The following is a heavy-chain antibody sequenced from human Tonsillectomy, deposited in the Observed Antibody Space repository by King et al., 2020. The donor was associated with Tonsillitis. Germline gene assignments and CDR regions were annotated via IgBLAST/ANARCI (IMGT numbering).Heavy chain of an antibody. CDR3: ARDLNPSVGVPYYDAFDI. CDR1: GFTFSDFW. CDR2: IRKDGSKI. J-gene: IGHJ3*02. Sequence: EVQLVESGGGLVQPGGSLRLSCEASGFTFSDFWMTWVRQAPGKGLEWVANIRKDGSKIYYMDSVKGRFTISRDNAKSSLYLQMDSLRADDTAVYFCARDLNPSVGVPYYDAFDIWGQGTMVTVSS. V-gene: IGHV3-7*03. D-gene: IGHD3-3*01.